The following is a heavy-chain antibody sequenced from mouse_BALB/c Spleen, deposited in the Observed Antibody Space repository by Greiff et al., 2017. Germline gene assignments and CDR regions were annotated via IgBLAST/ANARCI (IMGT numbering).Heavy chain of an antibody. V-gene: IGHV1-63*02. J-gene: IGHJ4*01. CDR3: ARLYAMDY. CDR2: IYPGGGYT. Sequence: QVHVKQSGAELVRPGTSVKISCKASGYTFTNYWLGWVKQRPGHGLEWIGDIYPGGGYTNYNEKFKGKATLTADTSSSTAYMQLSSLTSEDSAVYFCARLYAMDYWGQGTSVTVSS. CDR1: GYTFTNYW.